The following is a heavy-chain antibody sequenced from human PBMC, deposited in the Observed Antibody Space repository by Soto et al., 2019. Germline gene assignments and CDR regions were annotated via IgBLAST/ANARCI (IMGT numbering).Heavy chain of an antibody. CDR1: GFTFTSYW. J-gene: IGHJ4*02. V-gene: IGHV5-51*01. CDR2: IYPGDSDT. CDR3: AKHEGYCSSTTCSNFDY. Sequence: GESVKISCXASGFTFTSYWIAWVRQMPGKGLEWMGIIYPGDSDTSYSPSFQGQVTISADKSINTAYLQWSSLKASDTAMYYCAKHEGYCSSTTCSNFDYWGQGTLVTVSS. D-gene: IGHD2-2*01.